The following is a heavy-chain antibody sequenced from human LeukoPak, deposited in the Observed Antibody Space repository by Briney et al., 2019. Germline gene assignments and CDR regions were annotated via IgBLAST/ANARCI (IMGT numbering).Heavy chain of an antibody. Sequence: ASVKVSCKASGGTFGSYAISWVRQAPGQGLEWMGGIIPIFGTANYAQKFQGRVTITADESTSTAYMELSSLRSEDTAVYYCARGAKEDIVVVPAAMGYFDYWGQGTLVTVSS. V-gene: IGHV1-69*13. CDR1: GGTFGSYA. J-gene: IGHJ4*02. CDR3: ARGAKEDIVVVPAAMGYFDY. CDR2: IIPIFGTA. D-gene: IGHD2-2*01.